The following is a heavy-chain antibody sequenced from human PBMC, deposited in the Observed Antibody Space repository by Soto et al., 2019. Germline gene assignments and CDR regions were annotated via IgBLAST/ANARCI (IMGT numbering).Heavy chain of an antibody. V-gene: IGHV3-74*01. CDR1: GFTFSSYW. J-gene: IGHJ6*03. Sequence: PGGSLRLSCAASGFTFSSYWMHWVRQAPGKGLVWVSRINSDGSSTSYADSVKGRFTISRDNAKNTLYLQMNSLRAEDTAVYYCARGSPYYYYYMDVWGKGTTVTVSS. CDR3: ARGSPYYYYYMDV. CDR2: INSDGSST.